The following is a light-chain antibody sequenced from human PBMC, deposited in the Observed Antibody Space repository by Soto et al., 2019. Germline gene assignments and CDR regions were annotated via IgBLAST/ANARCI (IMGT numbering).Light chain of an antibody. V-gene: IGLV1-44*01. J-gene: IGLJ1*01. CDR1: SSNIGRNP. CDR3: APWDDSLNGYV. CDR2: SEN. Sequence: QSVLTQPPSASGTPGQRVTISCSGSSSNIGRNPVNWYQQLPGTAPKLLIYSENQRPSGVPDRFSGSKSGTSASLAISGLQSEDEADYYCAPWDDSLNGYVFGTGTKVTVL.